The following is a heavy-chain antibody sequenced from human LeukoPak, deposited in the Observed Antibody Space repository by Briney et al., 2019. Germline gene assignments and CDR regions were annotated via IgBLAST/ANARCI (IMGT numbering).Heavy chain of an antibody. CDR3: ARVRGGMFNAPFDY. CDR2: IKQDGSGK. CDR1: GFTFSSYW. J-gene: IGHJ4*02. D-gene: IGHD3-16*01. V-gene: IGHV3-7*01. Sequence: GGSLRLSCAASGFTFSSYWMSWVRQAPGKGLEWVANIKQDGSGKYYVDSVKGRFTISRDNAKNSLYLQMNSLRAEDTAVYYCARVRGGMFNAPFDYWGQGTLVTVSS.